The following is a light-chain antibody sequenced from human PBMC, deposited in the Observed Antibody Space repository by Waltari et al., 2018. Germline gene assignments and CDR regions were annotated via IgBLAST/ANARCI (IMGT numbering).Light chain of an antibody. V-gene: IGKV3-15*01. CDR1: QSISGN. CDR3: QQYNNWLWT. Sequence: EIVMTQSPATLSVSLGERATLSCRASQSISGNLAWYRQKPGQAPRPLIFGASTWATGIPTRFSGSGSGTEFTLTISSLQSEDFAIYYCQQYNNWLWTFGQGTEVEIK. CDR2: GAS. J-gene: IGKJ1*01.